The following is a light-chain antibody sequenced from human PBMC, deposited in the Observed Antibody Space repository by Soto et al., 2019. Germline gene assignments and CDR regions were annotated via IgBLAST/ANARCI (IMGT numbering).Light chain of an antibody. CDR3: PQSGASPLVA. Sequence: KQSPATLSLSQGERATLSCRASQSVGSRFLAWYQQKPGQAPRLLIYGGSNSATGIPDRFSGSGSGTDFTLTISRLEPADFAVYYCPQSGASPLVAFGEGTKVDI. V-gene: IGKV3-20*01. CDR1: QSVGSRF. J-gene: IGKJ4*01. CDR2: GGS.